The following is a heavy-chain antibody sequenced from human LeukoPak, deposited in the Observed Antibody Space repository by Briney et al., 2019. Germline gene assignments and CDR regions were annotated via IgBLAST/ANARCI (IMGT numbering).Heavy chain of an antibody. CDR1: GFTFSSYA. V-gene: IGHV3-23*01. CDR3: AKVLYNWNDALGY. CDR2: ITGSGGST. Sequence: GGSLRLSCAVSGFTFSSYAMTWVRQAPGKGLEWVSAITGSGGSTYYADSVKGRFTISRDNSKNTVYLQMNSLRAEDTAVYYCAKVLYNWNDALGYWGQGTLVTVSS. D-gene: IGHD1-20*01. J-gene: IGHJ4*02.